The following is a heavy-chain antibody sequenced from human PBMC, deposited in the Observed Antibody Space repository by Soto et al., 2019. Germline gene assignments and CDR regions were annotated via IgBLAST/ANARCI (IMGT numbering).Heavy chain of an antibody. CDR2: ISYDGNKK. CDR1: GFTLSSYS. CDR3: ARSVAVAGLDY. Sequence: QVQLVESGGGVVQPGWSLRLSCAASGFTLSSYSMHWVRQAPGKGLEWVGVISYDGNKKYYRDSVKGRFSISRDTSNNTVHLQMNSLRPDDTAVYYCARSVAVAGLDYWGQGSLVTVSS. J-gene: IGHJ4*02. V-gene: IGHV3-30-3*01. D-gene: IGHD6-19*01.